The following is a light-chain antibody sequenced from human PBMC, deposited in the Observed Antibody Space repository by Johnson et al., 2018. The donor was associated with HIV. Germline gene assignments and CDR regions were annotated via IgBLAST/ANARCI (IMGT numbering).Light chain of an antibody. CDR2: ENN. Sequence: QFVLTQPPSVSASPGQKVTISCSGSSSDMGNYAVSWYQQLPGTAPKLLIYENNKRPSGIPDRFSGSKSGATASLGISGLQTGDEADYYCGVWDASLTPRYVFGTGTTIAVL. V-gene: IGLV1-51*02. J-gene: IGLJ1*01. CDR1: SSDMGNYA. CDR3: GVWDASLTPRYV.